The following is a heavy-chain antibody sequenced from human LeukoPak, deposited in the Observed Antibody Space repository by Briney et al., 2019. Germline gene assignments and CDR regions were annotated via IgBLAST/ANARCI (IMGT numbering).Heavy chain of an antibody. D-gene: IGHD5-18*01. CDR1: GFTFSDYY. Sequence: GGSLRLSCAASGFTFSDYYMSWIRQAPGKGLEWVSYISSSGSTIYYADSVKGRFTISRDNAKNSLYLQMNSLRAEDTAVYYCARVPNRIQLWLPYWGQGTLVTVSS. CDR2: ISSSGSTI. V-gene: IGHV3-11*04. CDR3: ARVPNRIQLWLPY. J-gene: IGHJ4*02.